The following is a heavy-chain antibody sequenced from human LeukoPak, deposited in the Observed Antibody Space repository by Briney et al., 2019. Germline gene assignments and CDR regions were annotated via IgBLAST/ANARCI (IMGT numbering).Heavy chain of an antibody. CDR3: ARGIGGYDDLPLTDPFGAGMDV. D-gene: IGHD5-12*01. CDR1: GYSISSGYY. CDR2: IYHSGST. V-gene: IGHV4-38-2*02. J-gene: IGHJ6*02. Sequence: PSETLSLTCTVSGYSISSGYYWGWIRQPPGKGLEWIGSIYHSGSTYYNPSLKSRVTISVDTSKNQFSLKLSSVTAADTAVYYCARGIGGYDDLPLTDPFGAGMDVWGQGTTVTVSS.